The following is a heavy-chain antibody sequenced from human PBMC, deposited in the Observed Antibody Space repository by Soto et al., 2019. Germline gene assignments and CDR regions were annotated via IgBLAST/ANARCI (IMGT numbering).Heavy chain of an antibody. D-gene: IGHD6-6*01. CDR3: ARASEDLTSIFDY. V-gene: IGHV3-23*01. J-gene: IGHJ4*02. CDR2: ISGSGGST. CDR1: GVTFSSYD. Sequence: GGSLRLSCAASGVTFSSYDMSWVRQAQGKGLGCVSAISGSGGSTYYADSVKGRFTISRDNSKNTLYLQMNSLSAEDTAVFYCARASEDLTSIFDYWGQGTLVTVSS.